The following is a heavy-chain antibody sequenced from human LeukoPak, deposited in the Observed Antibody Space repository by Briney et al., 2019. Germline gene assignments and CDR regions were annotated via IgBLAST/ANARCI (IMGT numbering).Heavy chain of an antibody. CDR1: GYTFTGYY. Sequence: ASVKVSCKASGYTFTGYYMHWVRQAPGQGLEWMGWINPNSGGTNYAQKFQGWVTMTRDTSISTAYMELSRLRSDDTAVYYCATGPAVYGDAFDIWGQGTMVTVSS. CDR3: ATGPAVYGDAFDI. J-gene: IGHJ3*02. CDR2: INPNSGGT. V-gene: IGHV1-2*04. D-gene: IGHD2-8*01.